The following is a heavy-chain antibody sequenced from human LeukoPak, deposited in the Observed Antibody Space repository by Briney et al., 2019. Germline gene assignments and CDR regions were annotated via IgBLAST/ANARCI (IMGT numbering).Heavy chain of an antibody. CDR1: GFTFSSYA. D-gene: IGHD2-21*02. V-gene: IGHV3-30-3*01. CDR2: ISYDGSNK. CDR3: ARDLCGGDCHFDY. J-gene: IGHJ4*02. Sequence: GGSLRLSCAASGFTFSSYAMNWVRQAPGKGLEWVAVISYDGSNKYYADSVKGRFTISRDNSKNTLYLQMNSLRAEDTAVYYCARDLCGGDCHFDYWGQGTLVTVSS.